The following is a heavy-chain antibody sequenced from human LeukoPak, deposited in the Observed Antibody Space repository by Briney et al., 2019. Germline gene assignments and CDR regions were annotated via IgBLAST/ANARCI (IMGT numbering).Heavy chain of an antibody. CDR2: IKQDGSEK. V-gene: IGHV3-7*01. Sequence: GGSLRLSCAASGFTFSSYWMSWVRQAPGKGLEWVANIKQDGSEKYYVDSVKGRFTISRDNSKNTLYLQMNSLRAEDTAVYYCARDFLTRDYYDSSGYYYGVGYWGQGTLVTVSS. D-gene: IGHD3-22*01. J-gene: IGHJ4*02. CDR1: GFTFSSYW. CDR3: ARDFLTRDYYDSSGYYYGVGY.